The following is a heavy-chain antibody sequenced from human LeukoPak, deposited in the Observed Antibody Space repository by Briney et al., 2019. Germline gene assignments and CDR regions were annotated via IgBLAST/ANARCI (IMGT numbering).Heavy chain of an antibody. V-gene: IGHV4-59*01. J-gene: IGHJ4*02. CDR1: GGSISSYY. D-gene: IGHD4-17*01. CDR3: ARALYGDYYFDY. CDR2: IYYSGST. Sequence: SETLSLTCTVFGGSISSYYWSWIRQPPGKGLEWIGYIYYSGSTNYNPSLKSRVTISVDTSKNQFSLKLSSVTAADTAVYYCARALYGDYYFDYWGQGTLVTVSS.